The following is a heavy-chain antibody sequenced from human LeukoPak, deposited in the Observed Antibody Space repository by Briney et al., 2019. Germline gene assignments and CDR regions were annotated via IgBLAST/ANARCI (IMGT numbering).Heavy chain of an antibody. J-gene: IGHJ6*03. CDR3: AREAYYYGSGSTYHYYYYMDV. CDR2: IYTSGST. D-gene: IGHD3-10*01. V-gene: IGHV4-61*02. CDR1: GGFISSSSYY. Sequence: TSETLSLTCTVSGGFISSSSYYWSWIRQPAGKGLEWIGRIYTSGSTNYNPSLKSRVTISVDKSKNQFSLKLSSVTAADTAVYYCAREAYYYGSGSTYHYYYYMDVWGKGTTVTISS.